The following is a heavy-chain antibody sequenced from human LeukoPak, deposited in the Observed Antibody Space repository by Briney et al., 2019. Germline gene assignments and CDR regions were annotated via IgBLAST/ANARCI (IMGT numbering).Heavy chain of an antibody. CDR3: QXXXXXXVVTAEGGWLDP. J-gene: IGHJ5*02. CDR2: INPNSGGT. CDR1: GYTFTVYY. V-gene: IGHV1-2*02. Sequence: GASVKVSFKASGYTFTVYYMHWVRQAPGQGLEWMGWINPNSGGTNYAQKFQGRVTITRDTAISTAYMELRRVRSDDTAGVYCQXXXXXXVVTAEGGWLDPWGQGTLVTVSS. D-gene: IGHD2-21*02.